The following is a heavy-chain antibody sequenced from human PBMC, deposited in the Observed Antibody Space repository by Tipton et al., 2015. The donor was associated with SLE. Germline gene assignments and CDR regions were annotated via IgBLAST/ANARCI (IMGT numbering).Heavy chain of an antibody. Sequence: TLSLTCAVYGGSFSGYYWSWIRQPPGKGLEWIGEINHSGSTNYNPSLKSRVTISVDTSKNQFSLKLSSVTAADTAVYYCARVGTIRYFDYWGQGTLVTVSS. J-gene: IGHJ4*02. CDR1: GGSFSGYY. D-gene: IGHD1-7*01. CDR3: ARVGTIRYFDY. V-gene: IGHV4-34*01. CDR2: INHSGST.